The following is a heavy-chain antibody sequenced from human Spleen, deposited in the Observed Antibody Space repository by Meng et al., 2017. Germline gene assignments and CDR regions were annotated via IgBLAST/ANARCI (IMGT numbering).Heavy chain of an antibody. CDR3: ARDRSGYANYDY. V-gene: IGHV4-31*03. CDR2: IYYSAST. J-gene: IGHJ4*02. D-gene: IGHD6-25*01. Sequence: QGHRQESGPGLVKPSQPLSLTCTVSGGSISSGGYYWSWVRQHPGKGLEWIGYIYYSASTHYNPSLKSRVTMSIDTSKNHFSLKVTSVTAADTAVYYCARDRSGYANYDYWGQGTLVTVSS. CDR1: GGSISSGGYY.